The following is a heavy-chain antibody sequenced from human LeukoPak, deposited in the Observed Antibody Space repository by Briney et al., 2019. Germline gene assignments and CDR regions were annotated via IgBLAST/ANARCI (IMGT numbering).Heavy chain of an antibody. D-gene: IGHD3-10*01. Sequence: SETLSLPCTVTGGSISSYYWSWIRQPPGKGLEWIGYTYYSGSTNSSPSLKSRVTISVGTTKNQFCLKLSSGTAADTAVYYCARRYYYGSGSRMRYYFGYWGQGTLVTVSS. CDR1: GGSISSYY. J-gene: IGHJ4*02. CDR3: ARRYYYGSGSRMRYYFGY. CDR2: TYYSGST. V-gene: IGHV4-59*08.